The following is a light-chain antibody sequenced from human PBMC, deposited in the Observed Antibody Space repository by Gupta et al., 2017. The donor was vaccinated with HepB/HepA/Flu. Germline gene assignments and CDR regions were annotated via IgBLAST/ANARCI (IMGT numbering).Light chain of an antibody. CDR2: AAS. CDR3: QQSYSTPFT. J-gene: IGKJ4*01. V-gene: IGKV1-39*01. CDR1: QSIISY. Sequence: DIQMTQSPSSLSASVGDRVTITCRASQSIISYLNWYQQKPGKAPKLLIYAASSLQSGVPSRFSGSGSGTDFTLTISSLQPEDFATYYCQQSYSTPFTFGGWNKVEIK.